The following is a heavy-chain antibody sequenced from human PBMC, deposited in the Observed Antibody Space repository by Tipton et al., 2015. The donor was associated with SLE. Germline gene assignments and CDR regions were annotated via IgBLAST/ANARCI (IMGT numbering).Heavy chain of an antibody. D-gene: IGHD3-22*01. J-gene: IGHJ4*02. CDR1: GGTFSSYT. CDR3: ARVRDSSGLDY. CDR2: IIPILGIA. V-gene: IGHV1-69*04. Sequence: QSGPEVKKPGSSVKVSCKASGGTFSSYTISWVRQAPGQGLEWMGRIIPILGIANYAQKFQGRVTSTADKSTSTAYMELSSLRSEDTAVYYCARVRDSSGLDYWGQGTLVTVSS.